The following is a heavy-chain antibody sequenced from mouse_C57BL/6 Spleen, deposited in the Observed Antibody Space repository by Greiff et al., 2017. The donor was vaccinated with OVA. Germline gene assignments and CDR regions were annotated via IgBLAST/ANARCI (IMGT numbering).Heavy chain of an antibody. V-gene: IGHV1-52*01. CDR3: ARGDDGYTYYFDY. Sequence: QVQLKQPGAELVRPGSSVKLSCKASGYTFTSYWMHWVKQRPIQGLEWIGNIDPSDSETHYNQKFKDKATLTVDKSSSTAYMQLSSLTSEDSAVYYCARGDDGYTYYFDYWGQGTTLTVSS. CDR2: IDPSDSET. CDR1: GYTFTSYW. D-gene: IGHD2-3*01. J-gene: IGHJ2*01.